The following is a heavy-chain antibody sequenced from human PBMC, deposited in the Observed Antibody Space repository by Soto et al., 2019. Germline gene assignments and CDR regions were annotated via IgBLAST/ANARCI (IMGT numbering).Heavy chain of an antibody. J-gene: IGHJ4*02. Sequence: WGPMRLCKAAAGVKCGDLGGSWVRQAPGKGLEWVSAISGSGVGTYYADSVKGRFIISRDNSKNSLYLQMDSLRVEDTAVYYCARDDDGYAHWGQGTRVTVSS. D-gene: IGHD5-12*01. CDR3: ARDDDGYAH. CDR1: GVKCGDLG. CDR2: ISGSGVGT. V-gene: IGHV3-23*01.